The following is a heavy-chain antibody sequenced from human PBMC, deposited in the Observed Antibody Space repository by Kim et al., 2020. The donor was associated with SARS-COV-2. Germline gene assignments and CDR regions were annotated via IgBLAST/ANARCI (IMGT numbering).Heavy chain of an antibody. CDR3: ARDCPYCSGGS. V-gene: IGHV4-59*13. CDR1: GGSISSYY. J-gene: IGHJ4*02. D-gene: IGHD2-15*01. Sequence: SETLSLTCTVSGGSISSYYWSWIRQPPGKGLEWIGYIYYSGSTNYNPSLKSRVTISVDTSKNQFSLKLSSVTAADTAVYYCARDCPYCSGGSWGQGTLVTVSS. CDR2: IYYSGST.